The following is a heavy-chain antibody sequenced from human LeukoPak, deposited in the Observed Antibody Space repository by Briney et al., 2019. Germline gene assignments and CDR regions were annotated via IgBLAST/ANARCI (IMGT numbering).Heavy chain of an antibody. J-gene: IGHJ4*02. V-gene: IGHV4-39*01. CDR2: IYYSGST. Sequence: SETLSLTCTVSGGSISSSSYYWGWIRQPPGKGLEWIGSIYYSGSTYYNPSLKSRVTISVDTSKNQFSLKLSPVPAADTGVDYCARHSSPLNYFDYWGQGTLVTVCS. CDR1: GGSISSSSYY. D-gene: IGHD6-13*01. CDR3: ARHSSPLNYFDY.